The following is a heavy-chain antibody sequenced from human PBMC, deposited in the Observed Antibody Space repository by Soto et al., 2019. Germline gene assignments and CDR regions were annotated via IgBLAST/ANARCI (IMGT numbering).Heavy chain of an antibody. V-gene: IGHV4-59*01. Sequence: PSETLSLTCTVSGGSISGYYWSWIRQPPGKGLEWIGYIYYSGSTNYNPSLKSRVTISVDTSKNQFSLKLSSVTAADTAVYYCARVGYYNPYYYYYYGMDVWGQGTTVTVSS. D-gene: IGHD3-9*01. CDR1: GGSISGYY. CDR2: IYYSGST. J-gene: IGHJ6*02. CDR3: ARVGYYNPYYYYYYGMDV.